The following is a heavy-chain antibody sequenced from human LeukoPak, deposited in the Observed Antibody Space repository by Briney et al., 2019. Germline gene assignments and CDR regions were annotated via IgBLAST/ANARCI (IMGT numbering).Heavy chain of an antibody. CDR1: GFTFSSFD. D-gene: IGHD1-1*01. CDR2: IGTASDT. CDR3: ARGPPRGKYYYMDV. V-gene: IGHV3-13*01. Sequence: GGSLRLSCAASGFTFSSFDMHWVRQPTGQGLEWVSTIGTASDTYYPGSVEGRLTLSRDNAKNSLYLQMNSLTAGDTAVYYCARGPPRGKYYYMDVWGKGTAVTVSS. J-gene: IGHJ6*03.